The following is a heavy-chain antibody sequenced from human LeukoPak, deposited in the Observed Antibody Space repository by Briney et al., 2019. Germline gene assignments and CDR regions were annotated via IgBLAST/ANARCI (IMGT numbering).Heavy chain of an antibody. CDR3: AKDGRGGFDY. D-gene: IGHD2-15*01. J-gene: IGHJ4*02. V-gene: IGHV3-23*01. CDR1: GFTFSSYA. Sequence: PGGSLRLSCAASGFTFSSYAMSWVRQAPGKGLEWVSAISGSGGSTYYADSVKGRFTVPRDNSKNTLYLQMNSLRAEDTAVYYCAKDGRGGFDYWGQGTLVTVSS. CDR2: ISGSGGST.